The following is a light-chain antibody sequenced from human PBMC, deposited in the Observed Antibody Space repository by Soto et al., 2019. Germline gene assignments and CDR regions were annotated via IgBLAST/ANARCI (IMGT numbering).Light chain of an antibody. CDR3: EKDNSAPPT. J-gene: IGKJ4*01. V-gene: IGKV1-27*01. CDR1: LPISNY. Sequence: DIQMTESPSSLSASVGDRVTITCRACLPISNYLAWYQQKPGKIPNLLIYAASTLQAGVPSRCSGSGSGTDFTLTIRSLQPEDVAAYYCEKDNSAPPTFGGGTIVDI. CDR2: AAS.